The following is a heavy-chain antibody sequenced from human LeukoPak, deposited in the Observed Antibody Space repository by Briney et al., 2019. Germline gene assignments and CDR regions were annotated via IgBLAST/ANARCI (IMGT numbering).Heavy chain of an antibody. CDR3: TKRQGPTSGSYDYFDP. Sequence: PSETLSLTCTVSGGSISGNYWSWIRQPPGQGLEWIAYIHSSGYTNYNPSLKSRVTISVDTSNNHFSLKVTSVTAADTAMYYCTKRQGPTSGSYDYFDPWGQGALVTVSS. D-gene: IGHD1-26*01. J-gene: IGHJ5*02. CDR1: GGSISGNY. V-gene: IGHV4-4*09. CDR2: IHSSGYT.